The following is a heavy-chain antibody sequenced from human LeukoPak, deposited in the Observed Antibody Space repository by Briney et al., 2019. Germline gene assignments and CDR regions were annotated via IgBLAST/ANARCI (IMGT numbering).Heavy chain of an antibody. Sequence: GGSLRLSCAASGFTFSSHLMNWVRQAPGKGLEWVSYISSSGSTIYYADSVKGRFTISRDNAKNSLYLQMNSLRAEDTAVYYCARGNWNYDVNWFDPWGQGTLVTVSS. D-gene: IGHD1-7*01. CDR3: ARGNWNYDVNWFDP. V-gene: IGHV3-48*03. CDR2: ISSSGSTI. J-gene: IGHJ5*02. CDR1: GFTFSSHL.